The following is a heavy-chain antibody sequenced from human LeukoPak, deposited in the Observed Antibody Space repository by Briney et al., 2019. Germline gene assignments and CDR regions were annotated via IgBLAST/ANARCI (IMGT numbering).Heavy chain of an antibody. V-gene: IGHV4-39*01. CDR1: GGSITSSSHY. CDR3: ARGRRYSNYGYFDY. Sequence: SETLSLTCTVSGGSITSSSHYWGWIRQPPGKGLQWLGLIYYDGSAYYNLSLKSRLTISIDTSKSQFSLQLSSVTAADTAVYYCARGRRYSNYGYFDYWGQGTLVTVSS. J-gene: IGHJ4*02. CDR2: IYYDGSA. D-gene: IGHD4-11*01.